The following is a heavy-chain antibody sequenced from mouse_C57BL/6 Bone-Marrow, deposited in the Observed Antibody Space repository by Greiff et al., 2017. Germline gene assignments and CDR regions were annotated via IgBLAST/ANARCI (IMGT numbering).Heavy chain of an antibody. CDR3: ARCGNYPYYAMDY. CDR1: GYAFSSYW. J-gene: IGHJ4*01. CDR2: IYPGGGYT. V-gene: IGHV1-80*01. D-gene: IGHD2-1*01. Sequence: VHLVESGAELVKPGASVKISCKASGYAFSSYWMNWVKQRPGKGLEWIGDIYPGGGYTNYNEKFKGKATLTADKSSSTAYMQFSSLTSEDSAIYYCARCGNYPYYAMDYWGQGTSVTVSS.